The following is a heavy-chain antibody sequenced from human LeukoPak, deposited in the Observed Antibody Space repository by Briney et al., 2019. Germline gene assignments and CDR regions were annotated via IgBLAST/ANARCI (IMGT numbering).Heavy chain of an antibody. Sequence: SETLSLTCAVYGGSFSGYYWSWIRRPPGKGLEWIGEINHSGSTNYNPSLKSRVTISVDTSKNQFSLKLSSVTAADTAVYYCARGGDYVWGSYRYSNWFDPWGQGTLVTVSS. CDR2: INHSGST. D-gene: IGHD3-16*02. CDR1: GGSFSGYY. CDR3: ARGGDYVWGSYRYSNWFDP. J-gene: IGHJ5*02. V-gene: IGHV4-34*01.